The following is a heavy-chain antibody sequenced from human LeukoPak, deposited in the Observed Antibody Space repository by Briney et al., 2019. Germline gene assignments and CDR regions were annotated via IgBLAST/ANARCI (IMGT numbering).Heavy chain of an antibody. CDR1: GFTFSSYG. Sequence: PGRSLRLSCAASGFTFSSYGMHWVRQAPGKGLEWVAVISYDGSNKYYADSVKGRFTISRDNSKNTLYLQMNSLRAEDTAVYYCAKDKGPRRNLSSMDVRGQGTTVTVSS. J-gene: IGHJ6*02. CDR2: ISYDGSNK. CDR3: AKDKGPRRNLSSMDV. V-gene: IGHV3-30*18.